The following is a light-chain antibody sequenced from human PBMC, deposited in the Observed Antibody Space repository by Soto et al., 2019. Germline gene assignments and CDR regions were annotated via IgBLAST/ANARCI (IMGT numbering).Light chain of an antibody. CDR3: CSYAGSSTYVV. CDR1: SSDVGSYNL. V-gene: IGLV2-23*01. Sequence: QSALTQPASVSGSPGQSITISCTGTSSDVGSYNLVSWYQLHPGKAPKLMIYEGSKRPSGVSNRFSGSKSGNTASLTISGLQAADEAAYCCCSYAGSSTYVVFGGGTKLTVL. CDR2: EGS. J-gene: IGLJ2*01.